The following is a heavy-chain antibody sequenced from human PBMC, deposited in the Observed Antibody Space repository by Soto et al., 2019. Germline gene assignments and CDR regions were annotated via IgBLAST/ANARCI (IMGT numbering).Heavy chain of an antibody. CDR3: ARKSSSSSWFDP. D-gene: IGHD6-6*01. V-gene: IGHV1-18*01. J-gene: IGHJ5*02. CDR2: ISGYNGNT. Sequence: QVQLVQSGAEVKNPGASVKVSCKASGYTFFSYGISWVRQAPGQGLEWMGWISGYNGNTNYAQKFQARVTMTTDTSTRTAYMELRSLRSDDTALYYCARKSSSSSWFDPWGQGTLVTVSS. CDR1: GYTFFSYG.